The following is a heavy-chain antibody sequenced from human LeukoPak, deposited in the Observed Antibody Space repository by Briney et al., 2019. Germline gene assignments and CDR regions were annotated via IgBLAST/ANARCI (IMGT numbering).Heavy chain of an antibody. CDR1: GFTFSSYA. V-gene: IGHV3-30-3*02. CDR2: ISYDGSNK. CDR3: AKPPNFDY. J-gene: IGHJ4*02. Sequence: GGSLRLSCAASGFTFSSYAMHWVRQAPGKGLEWVAVISYDGSNKYYADSVKGRFTISRDNSKNTLYLQMNSLRAEDTAVYYCAKPPNFDYWGQGTLVTVSS.